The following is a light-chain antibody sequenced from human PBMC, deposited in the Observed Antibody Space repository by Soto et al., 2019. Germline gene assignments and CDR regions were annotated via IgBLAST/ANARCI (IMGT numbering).Light chain of an antibody. CDR2: KAS. J-gene: IGKJ1*01. CDR3: QHYDSYPEA. Sequence: DVPMSLSPSTLSASAVERGTIPFRASQTISSWLAWYQQKPGKAPKLLIYKASTLKSGVPSRFSGSGSGTEFTLAISSLQPDDFATYYCQHYDSYPEAFGQGTKVDIK. CDR1: QTISSW. V-gene: IGKV1-5*03.